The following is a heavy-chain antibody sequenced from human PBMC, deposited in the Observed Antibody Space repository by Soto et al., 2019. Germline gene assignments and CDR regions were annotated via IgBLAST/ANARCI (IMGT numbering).Heavy chain of an antibody. CDR3: ARVRRYFDWSYYFDY. CDR2: INHSGST. Sequence: PSDALSRTSSLCGSPFCGFYWRRIRQPPGKGLEGIGEINHSGSTNYNPSLKSRVTISVDTSKNQFSLKLSSVTAADTAVYYCARVRRYFDWSYYFDYWGQGTLVTVS. D-gene: IGHD3-9*01. J-gene: IGHJ4*02. CDR1: GSPFCGFY. V-gene: IGHV4-34*01.